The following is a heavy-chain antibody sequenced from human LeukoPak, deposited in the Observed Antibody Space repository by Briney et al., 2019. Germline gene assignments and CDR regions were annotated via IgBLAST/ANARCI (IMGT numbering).Heavy chain of an antibody. J-gene: IGHJ4*02. V-gene: IGHV4-38-2*01. Sequence: SETLSLSCAVSGYSIRSEYYWDWIRQPPGKGLEWIGSISHSGSTSYNPSLRSRVTISVDTSKTQFSLKLSSVTAADTAMYYCARRISGSGWSYDYWGQGTLVSVSS. CDR2: ISHSGST. D-gene: IGHD6-19*01. CDR1: GYSIRSEYY. CDR3: ARRISGSGWSYDY.